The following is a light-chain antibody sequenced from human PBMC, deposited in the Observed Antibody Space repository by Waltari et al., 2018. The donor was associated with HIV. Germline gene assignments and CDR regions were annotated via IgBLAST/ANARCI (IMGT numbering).Light chain of an antibody. CDR3: HQFFSVFPST. V-gene: IGKV3-15*01. Sequence: EIVMTQSPATLSVSPGGRATLFCRASQSVSNNLAWYQQKPGQGPRLLMYGATTRATGIPARFGGSGSGTDFTLTITNVQAEDAAVYYCHQFFSVFPSTFGGGTTVEI. CDR1: QSVSNN. J-gene: IGKJ4*01. CDR2: GAT.